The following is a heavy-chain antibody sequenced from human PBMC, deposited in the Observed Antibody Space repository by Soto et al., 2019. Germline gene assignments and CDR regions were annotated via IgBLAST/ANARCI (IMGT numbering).Heavy chain of an antibody. Sequence: QVQLVQSGAEVKKPGSSVKVSCKASGGTFSSYAISWVRQAPGQGLEWMGGIIPIFGTANYAQKFQGRVTITADESTSTAYMELSSLRSEDTAVYYCAKVHCSSTSCYPNYYYYYGMDVWGQGTTVTVSS. J-gene: IGHJ6*02. CDR3: AKVHCSSTSCYPNYYYYYGMDV. CDR1: GGTFSSYA. CDR2: IIPIFGTA. D-gene: IGHD2-2*01. V-gene: IGHV1-69*01.